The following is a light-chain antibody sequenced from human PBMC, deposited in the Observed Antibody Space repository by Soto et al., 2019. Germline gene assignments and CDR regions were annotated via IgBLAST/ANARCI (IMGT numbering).Light chain of an antibody. CDR1: QSVSSK. CDR2: GAS. CDR3: QQYNNWPLIT. V-gene: IGKV3-15*01. Sequence: EIVMTQSPATLSVSPGERATLSCRASQSVSSKLAWYQQKPGQAPRLLIYGASTRATGIPASFSGSGSGTEFTLTISSLQSEYFEVYYFQQYNNWPLITFGQGTRLEIK. J-gene: IGKJ5*01.